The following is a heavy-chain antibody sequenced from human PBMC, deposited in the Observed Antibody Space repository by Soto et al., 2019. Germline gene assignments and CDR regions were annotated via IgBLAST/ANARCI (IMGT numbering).Heavy chain of an antibody. CDR3: TRGPRPSSIGTGAL. CDR1: GFACDQYL. Sequence: PGGSLRLSCVALGFACDQYLRHWVRQATGKGLEWVARISDDAARIDYAEFMKGRFTIARDNANHTLFLQMSNLRGEDTAVYYCTRGPRPSSIGTGALWGRGALVTSPQ. V-gene: IGHV3-74*01. CDR2: ISDDAARI. D-gene: IGHD3-10*01. J-gene: IGHJ4*02.